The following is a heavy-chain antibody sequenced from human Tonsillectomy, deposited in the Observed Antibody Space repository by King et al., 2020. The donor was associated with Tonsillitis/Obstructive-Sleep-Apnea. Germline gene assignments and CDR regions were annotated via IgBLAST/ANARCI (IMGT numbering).Heavy chain of an antibody. V-gene: IGHV4-59*01. CDR1: GGPISSYY. CDR3: ARVGDNYFDY. D-gene: IGHD4-17*01. J-gene: IGHJ4*02. Sequence: QLQESGPGLVKPSETLSLTCTVSGGPISSYYWSWIRQPPGKGLEWIGYIYYSGSTNYNPSLKSRVTLSVDTSKNQFSLKLSSVTAADTAVYYCARVGDNYFDYWGQGTLVTVSS. CDR2: IYYSGST.